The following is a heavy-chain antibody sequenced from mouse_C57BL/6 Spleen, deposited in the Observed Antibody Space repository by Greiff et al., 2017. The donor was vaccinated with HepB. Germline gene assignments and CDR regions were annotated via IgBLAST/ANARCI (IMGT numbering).Heavy chain of an antibody. CDR1: GYSITSGYY. CDR2: ISYDGSN. CDR3: ARDPQLTGAMDY. J-gene: IGHJ4*01. Sequence: EVQLVESGPGLVKPSQSLSLTCSVTGYSITSGYYWNWIRQFPGNKLEWMGYISYDGSNNYNPSLKNRISITRDTSKNQFFLKLNSVTTEDTATYYCARDPQLTGAMDYWGQGTSVTVSS. V-gene: IGHV3-6*01. D-gene: IGHD4-1*01.